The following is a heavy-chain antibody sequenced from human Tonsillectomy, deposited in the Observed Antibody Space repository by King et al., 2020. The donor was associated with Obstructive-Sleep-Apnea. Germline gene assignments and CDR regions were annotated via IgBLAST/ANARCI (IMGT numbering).Heavy chain of an antibody. V-gene: IGHV3-30*18. J-gene: IGHJ4*02. D-gene: IGHD3-9*01. CDR3: AKDILTGYSPYYFDY. CDR2: ISYDGSNK. Sequence: VQLVESGGGVVQPGRTLRLSCAASGFTFSSYGMHWVRQAPGKGLEWVAVISYDGSNKYYADSVKGRFTISRDNSKNTLYLQMNSLRAEDTAVYYCAKDILTGYSPYYFDYWGQGTLVTVSS. CDR1: GFTFSSYG.